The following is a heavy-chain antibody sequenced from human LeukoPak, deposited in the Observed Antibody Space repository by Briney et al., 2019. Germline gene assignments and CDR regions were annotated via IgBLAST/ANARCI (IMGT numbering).Heavy chain of an antibody. J-gene: IGHJ5*02. CDR1: GGSISSYY. CDR3: ARDLFGYNWFDP. D-gene: IGHD3-3*01. V-gene: IGHV4-59*01. Sequence: SETLSLTCTVSGGSISSYYWSWIRQPPGKGLEWIGYIYYSGSTNYNPSLKSRVTISVDTSKNQFSLKLSSMTAADTAVYYCARDLFGYNWFDPWGQGTLVTVSS. CDR2: IYYSGST.